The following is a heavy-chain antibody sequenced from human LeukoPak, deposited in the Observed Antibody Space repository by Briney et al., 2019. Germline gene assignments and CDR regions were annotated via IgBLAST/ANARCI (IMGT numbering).Heavy chain of an antibody. Sequence: GGSLRLSCAASGCTFSSYAMSWVRQAPGKGLEWVSAISGSGGSTYYADSVKGRFTISRDNSKNTLYLQMNSLRAEDTAVYYCAKDRIKWELLYRDAFDIWGQGTMVTVSS. CDR3: AKDRIKWELLYRDAFDI. D-gene: IGHD1-26*01. J-gene: IGHJ3*02. V-gene: IGHV3-23*01. CDR2: ISGSGGST. CDR1: GCTFSSYA.